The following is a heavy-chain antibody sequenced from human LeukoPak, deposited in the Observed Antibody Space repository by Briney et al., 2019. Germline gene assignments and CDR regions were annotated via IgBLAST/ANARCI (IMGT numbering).Heavy chain of an antibody. Sequence: SETLSLTCDVSGYYLKNGYYWGWIRQPPGKGLEWLASIHHRGNIHYNSSLKSRLTISMDTSKNQFSLNLTSVTAADTAVYYCAREGGNNYVGNDRWGQGIMVSVSS. CDR3: AREGGNNYVGNDR. CDR1: GYYLKNGYY. V-gene: IGHV4-38-2*02. CDR2: IHHRGNI. J-gene: IGHJ5*02. D-gene: IGHD5-24*01.